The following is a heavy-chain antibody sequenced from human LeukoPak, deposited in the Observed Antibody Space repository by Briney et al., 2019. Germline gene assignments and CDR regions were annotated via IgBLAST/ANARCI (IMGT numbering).Heavy chain of an antibody. D-gene: IGHD4-17*01. CDR1: GYSFTTYW. CDR3: ARQRDYGDDIYSRYFDY. Sequence: GESLKISCQASGYSFTTYWIAWVRQLPGKGLEWMGRVYPGVSDITYSPAFQGQVTVSADRSTNTAYLQLNSLKASDTAMYYCARQRDYGDDIYSRYFDYWGQGVLVTVSS. CDR2: VYPGVSDI. V-gene: IGHV5-51*01. J-gene: IGHJ4*02.